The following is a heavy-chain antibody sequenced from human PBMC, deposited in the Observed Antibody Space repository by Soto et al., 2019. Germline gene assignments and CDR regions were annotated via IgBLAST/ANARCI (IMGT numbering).Heavy chain of an antibody. V-gene: IGHV1-2*04. CDR1: GYTFTSYA. D-gene: IGHD6-6*01. CDR2: INPNSGGT. CDR3: ARLDSSSSPYYFDY. Sequence: ASVKVSCKASGYTFTSYAMHWVRQAPGQRLEWMGWINPNSGGTNYAQKFQGWVTMTRDTSISTAYMELSRLRSDDTAVYYCARLDSSSSPYYFDYWGQGTLVTVSS. J-gene: IGHJ4*02.